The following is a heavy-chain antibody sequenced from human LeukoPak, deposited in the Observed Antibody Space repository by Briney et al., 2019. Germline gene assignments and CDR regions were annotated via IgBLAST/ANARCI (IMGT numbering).Heavy chain of an antibody. CDR1: GFTFSSYA. CDR3: AKDIEVGVSLYYFDY. D-gene: IGHD3-10*01. J-gene: IGHJ4*02. CDR2: ISSNGGST. V-gene: IGHV3-64*01. Sequence: GGSLRLSCAASGFTFSSYAMHWVRQAPGKGLEYVSAISSNGGSTYYANSVKGRFTISRDNSKNTLYLQMGSLRAEDTAVYYCAKDIEVGVSLYYFDYWGQGTLVTVSS.